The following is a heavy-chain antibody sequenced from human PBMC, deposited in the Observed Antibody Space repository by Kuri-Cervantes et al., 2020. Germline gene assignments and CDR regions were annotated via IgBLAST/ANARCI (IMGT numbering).Heavy chain of an antibody. D-gene: IGHD6-13*01. V-gene: IGHV3-30*18. CDR1: GFTFSSYG. CDR3: AKTYSSSFTYDAFDI. CDR2: ISYDGSNK. Sequence: LRLSCAASGFTFSSYGMHWVRQAPGKGLEWVAVISYDGSNKYYADSVKGRFTISRDNSKNTLYLQMNSLRAEDTAVYYCAKTYSSSFTYDAFDIWGQGTMVTVSS. J-gene: IGHJ3*02.